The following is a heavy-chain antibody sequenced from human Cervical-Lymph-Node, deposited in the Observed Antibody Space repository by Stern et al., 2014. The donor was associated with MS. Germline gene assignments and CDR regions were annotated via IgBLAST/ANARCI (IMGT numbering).Heavy chain of an antibody. Sequence: QVQLQESGPGLVKPSQTLSLTCTVSGVSISSGGYYWSWIRQHPGQGLEWIGYIYYSGSTYYHPSLKSRVTISADTTKNQFSLKMSSVTAADTAVYYCASGGPNYDSSGYYYFDYWGQGTLVTVSS. V-gene: IGHV4-31*03. J-gene: IGHJ4*02. CDR3: ASGGPNYDSSGYYYFDY. CDR1: GVSISSGGYY. D-gene: IGHD3-22*01. CDR2: IYYSGST.